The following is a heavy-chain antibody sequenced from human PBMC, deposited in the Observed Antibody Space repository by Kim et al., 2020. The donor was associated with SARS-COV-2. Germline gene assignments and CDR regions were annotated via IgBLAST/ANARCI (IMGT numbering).Heavy chain of an antibody. J-gene: IGHJ5*02. V-gene: IGHV3-23*01. CDR3: AKVNDFWSGYPQGPFDP. Sequence: VKGRFTISRDNSKNTLYLQMNSLRAEDTAVYYCAKVNDFWSGYPQGPFDPWGQGTLVTVSS. D-gene: IGHD3-3*01.